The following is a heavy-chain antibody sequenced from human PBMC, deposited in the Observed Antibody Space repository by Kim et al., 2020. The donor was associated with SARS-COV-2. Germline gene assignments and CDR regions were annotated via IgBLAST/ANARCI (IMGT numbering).Heavy chain of an antibody. V-gene: IGHV4-34*01. CDR3: ASDVGRYFDWSPGGWFDP. CDR2: INHSGST. CDR1: GGSFSGYY. D-gene: IGHD3-9*01. J-gene: IGHJ5*02. Sequence: SETLSLTCAVYGGSFSGYYWSWIRQPPGKGLEWIGEINHSGSTNYNPSLKSRVTISVDTSKNQFSLKLSSVTAADTAVYYCASDVGRYFDWSPGGWFDPWGQGTLVTVSS.